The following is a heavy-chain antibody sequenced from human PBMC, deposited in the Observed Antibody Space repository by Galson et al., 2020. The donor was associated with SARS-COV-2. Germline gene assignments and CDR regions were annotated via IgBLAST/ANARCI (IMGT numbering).Heavy chain of an antibody. V-gene: IGHV3-33*01. D-gene: IGHD5-18*01. Sequence: GGSLRLSCAASGFTFSSYGMHWVRQAPGKGLEWVAVIWYDGSNKYYADSVKGRFTISRDNSKNTLYLQMNSLRAEDTAVYYCARGDDVRDGQWIQLWFSFHYWGQGTLVTVSS. CDR1: GFTFSSYG. CDR3: ARGDDVRDGQWIQLWFSFHY. J-gene: IGHJ4*02. CDR2: IWYDGSNK.